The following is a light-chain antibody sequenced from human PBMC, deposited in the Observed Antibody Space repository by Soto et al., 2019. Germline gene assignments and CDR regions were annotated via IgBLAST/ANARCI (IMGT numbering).Light chain of an antibody. CDR1: QTISNW. Sequence: DIQMTQSPSTLSASVGDRVTITCRASQTISNWLAWYQQKQGKATKLLIYDASSLESGVPSRFSGSGSGTEFTLTISTLQREDFATYYCQQYNTHSPTWTFGQGTKVEIE. J-gene: IGKJ1*01. V-gene: IGKV1-5*01. CDR3: QQYNTHSPTWT. CDR2: DAS.